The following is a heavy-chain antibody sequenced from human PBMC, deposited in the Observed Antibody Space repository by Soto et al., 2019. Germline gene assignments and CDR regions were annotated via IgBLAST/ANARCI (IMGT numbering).Heavy chain of an antibody. CDR3: ARRGFWSGYYWGIWFDP. J-gene: IGHJ5*02. CDR1: GGSFSGYY. V-gene: IGHV4-34*01. CDR2: INHSGST. Sequence: PSETLSLTCAVYGGSFSGYYWSWIRQPPGKGLEWIGEINHSGSTNYNPSLKSRVTISVDTSKNQFPLKLSSVTAADTAVYYCARRGFWSGYYWGIWFDPWGQGTLVTVSS. D-gene: IGHD3-3*01.